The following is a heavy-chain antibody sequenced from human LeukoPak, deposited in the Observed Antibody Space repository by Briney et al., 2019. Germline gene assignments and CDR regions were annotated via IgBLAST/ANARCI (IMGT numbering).Heavy chain of an antibody. J-gene: IGHJ6*03. CDR1: GFTVSSNY. D-gene: IGHD2-15*01. Sequence: GGSLRLSCAASGFTVSSNYMSWVRQAPGKGLEGVSVIYSGGSTYYADSVKGRFTISSDNSKNTLYLQMNSLRAEDTAVYYCARENQGYCSGGSCYSRAYYYMDVWGKGTTVTISS. V-gene: IGHV3-53*01. CDR2: IYSGGST. CDR3: ARENQGYCSGGSCYSRAYYYMDV.